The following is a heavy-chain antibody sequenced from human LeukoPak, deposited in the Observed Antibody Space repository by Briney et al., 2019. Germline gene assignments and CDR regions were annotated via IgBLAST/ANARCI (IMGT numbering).Heavy chain of an antibody. V-gene: IGHV1-8*03. J-gene: IGHJ4*02. CDR1: GYTFTSYD. D-gene: IGHD1-26*01. CDR2: MNSHSGNT. Sequence: ASVKVSCKASGYTFTSYDINWVRQATGQGLEWMGWMNSHSGNTVFAPKFQGRVTITRNTSISTAYMEVSSLRSEDTAVYYCARYSNLGRPQLDYWGQATLVTVSS. CDR3: ARYSNLGRPQLDY.